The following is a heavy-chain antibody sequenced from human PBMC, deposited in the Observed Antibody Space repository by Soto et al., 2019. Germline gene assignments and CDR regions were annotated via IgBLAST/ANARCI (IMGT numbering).Heavy chain of an antibody. J-gene: IGHJ5*02. Sequence: EVQLVESGGGLVKPGGSLRLSCAASGFSFSSYSMNWVRQAPGKGLEWVSSISSSASHINYADSVKGRFTISRDNAKKSLYRQMNSLRAEDTAVYYCARGYTGYCSGGTCYWFDPWGQGTLFTVSS. CDR1: GFSFSSYS. D-gene: IGHD2-15*01. CDR3: ARGYTGYCSGGTCYWFDP. V-gene: IGHV3-21*01. CDR2: ISSSASHI.